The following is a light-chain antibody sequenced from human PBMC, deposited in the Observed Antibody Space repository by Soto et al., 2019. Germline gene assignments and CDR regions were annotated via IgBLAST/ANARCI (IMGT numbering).Light chain of an antibody. CDR1: SSDVGGYNS. J-gene: IGLJ2*01. Sequence: QSALTQPASVSGSPGQSITISCTGTSSDVGGYNSVSWYRHHPGKAPKLMIYDVTDRPSGVSNRFSGSKSGNTASLTISGLQAEDEADYYCSSYTSRSTVVFGGGTKLTVL. CDR2: DVT. V-gene: IGLV2-14*03. CDR3: SSYTSRSTVV.